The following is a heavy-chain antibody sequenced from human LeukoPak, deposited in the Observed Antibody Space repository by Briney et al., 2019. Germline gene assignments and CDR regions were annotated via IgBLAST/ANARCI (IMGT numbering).Heavy chain of an antibody. D-gene: IGHD2-2*02. V-gene: IGHV4-39*01. Sequence: SETLSLTCTVSGGSISSSSYYWGWIRQPPGKGLEWIGSSYYSGSTYYNPSLKSRVTISVDTSKNQFSLKLSSVTAADTAVYYCAGSLVGTVVPAAIEAPGQKAFDYWGQGTLVTVSS. CDR3: AGSLVGTVVPAAIEAPGQKAFDY. CDR2: SYYSGST. J-gene: IGHJ4*02. CDR1: GGSISSSSYY.